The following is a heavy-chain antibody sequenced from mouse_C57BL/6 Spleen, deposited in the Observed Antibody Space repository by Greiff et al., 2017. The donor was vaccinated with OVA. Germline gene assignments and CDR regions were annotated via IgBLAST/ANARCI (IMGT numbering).Heavy chain of an antibody. J-gene: IGHJ3*01. D-gene: IGHD2-3*01. CDR1: GFSFNTYA. Sequence: EVQLVESGGGLVQPKGSLKLSCAASGFSFNTYAMNWVRQAPGKGLEWVARIRSKSNNYATYYADSVKDRFTISRDDSESMLYLQMNNLKTEDTAMYYCVRHDDGYPFAYWGQGTLVTVSA. CDR2: IRSKSNNYAT. CDR3: VRHDDGYPFAY. V-gene: IGHV10-1*01.